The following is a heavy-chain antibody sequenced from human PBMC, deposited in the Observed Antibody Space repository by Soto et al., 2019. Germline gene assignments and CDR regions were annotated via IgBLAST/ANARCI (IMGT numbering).Heavy chain of an antibody. CDR1: GFTFSSYS. Sequence: EVQLVESGGGLVKPGGSLRLSCAASGFTFSSYSMNWVRQAPGKGLEWVSSISSSSSYINYADSVKGRFTISRDNAKNSLSRQMNSLRAEDTAVYYCARRSTYYDFWSGYGELDYWGQGTLVTVSS. V-gene: IGHV3-21*01. D-gene: IGHD3-3*01. CDR3: ARRSTYYDFWSGYGELDY. CDR2: ISSSSSYI. J-gene: IGHJ4*02.